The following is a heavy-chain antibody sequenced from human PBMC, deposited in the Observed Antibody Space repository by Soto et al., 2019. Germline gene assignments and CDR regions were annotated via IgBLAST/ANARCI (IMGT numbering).Heavy chain of an antibody. CDR1: GYSFASYW. CDR2: IYPGDSDT. CDR3: ARTRSFTLGFYYDGMDV. V-gene: IGHV5-51*01. Sequence: GESLKISCKGSGYSFASYWIGWVRQMPGKDLEWMGIIYPGDSDTRYSPSFQGQVTISADKSLRTAYLQWTSLKASDTALYYCARTRSFTLGFYYDGMDVWGQGTTVTVSS. D-gene: IGHD6-6*01. J-gene: IGHJ6*02.